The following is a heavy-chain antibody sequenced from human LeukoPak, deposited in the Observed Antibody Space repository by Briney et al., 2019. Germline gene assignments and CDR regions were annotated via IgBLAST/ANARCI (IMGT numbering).Heavy chain of an antibody. CDR3: ARANSGSYYYYYYYYMDV. J-gene: IGHJ6*03. CDR2: IYYSGST. V-gene: IGHV4-39*07. Sequence: SETLSLTCTVSGGSISSSSYYWGWMRQPPGKGLEWIGSIYYSGSTYYNPSLKSRVTISVDTSKNQFSLKLSSVTAADTAVYYCARANSGSYYYYYYYYMDVWGKGTTVTVSS. CDR1: GGSISSSSYY. D-gene: IGHD1-26*01.